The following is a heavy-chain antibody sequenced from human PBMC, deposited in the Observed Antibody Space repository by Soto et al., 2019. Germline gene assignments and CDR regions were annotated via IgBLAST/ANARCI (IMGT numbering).Heavy chain of an antibody. J-gene: IGHJ4*02. CDR1: GFSLTTSEVG. D-gene: IGHD3-10*01. Sequence: QITLKESGPTLVKPTQTLTLTCTFSGFSLTTSEVGVGWIRQPPGKALEWLALIYWDDDERYNPSLENRLIITKDTSKNQVVLSMTNMDPVDTATYFWAHSRRGSGSYSFDYWGQGTLVIVSS. V-gene: IGHV2-5*02. CDR3: AHSRRGSGSYSFDY. CDR2: IYWDDDE.